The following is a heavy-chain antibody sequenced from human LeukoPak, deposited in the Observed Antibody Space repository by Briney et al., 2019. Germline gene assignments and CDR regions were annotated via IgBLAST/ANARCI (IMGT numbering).Heavy chain of an antibody. CDR1: GYTFTSYG. D-gene: IGHD2-8*01. J-gene: IGHJ4*02. V-gene: IGHV1-18*01. Sequence: ASVKVSCKASGYTFTSYGISWVRQAPGQGLEWMGWISAYNGNTNYAQKFQGRVTMTTDTSTSTVYMVLGRLRSDDTAVYYCAREGRCTNGVCYPDYWGQGTLVTVSS. CDR2: ISAYNGNT. CDR3: AREGRCTNGVCYPDY.